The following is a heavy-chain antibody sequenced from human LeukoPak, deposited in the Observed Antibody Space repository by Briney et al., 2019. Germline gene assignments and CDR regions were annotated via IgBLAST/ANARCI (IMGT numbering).Heavy chain of an antibody. V-gene: IGHV5-51*01. CDR2: IYPGDSDT. J-gene: IGHJ4*02. Sequence: GESLKISXKGSGYSFANYWIGWVLQTPGKGLEWMGIIYPGDSDTRYSPSFQGQVTISADKSISTAYLQWSSLKASDTAMYYCARGSGSSWYGYWGQGTLVTVSS. CDR3: ARGSGSSWYGY. D-gene: IGHD6-13*01. CDR1: GYSFANYW.